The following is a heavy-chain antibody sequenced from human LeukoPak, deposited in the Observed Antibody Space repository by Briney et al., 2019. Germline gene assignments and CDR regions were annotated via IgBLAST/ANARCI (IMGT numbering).Heavy chain of an antibody. CDR2: ISTDSRTI. CDR3: ARSYMVPFDY. CDR1: GFTFSSFS. V-gene: IGHV3-48*02. Sequence: GGSLRLSCAASGFTFSSFSMNWVRQAPGKGLEWVSYISTDSRTIYHADSVKGRFTISRDNAKNSLYLQMNSLRDEDTAMYYCARSYMVPFDYWGQGTLVTVSS. D-gene: IGHD3-10*01. J-gene: IGHJ4*02.